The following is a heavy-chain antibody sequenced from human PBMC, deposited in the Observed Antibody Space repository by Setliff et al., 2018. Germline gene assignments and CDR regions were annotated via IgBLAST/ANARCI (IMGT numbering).Heavy chain of an antibody. CDR1: GYTFIYYY. Sequence: GASVKVSCKASGYTFIYYYIHWVRRAPGQGLEWMGLINPSGGGTIYARKFQGRVTMARETSTSTVYMELSGLRSEDTAVYYCARVYLAGSGWDKANALDIWGQGTMVTVSS. J-gene: IGHJ3*02. CDR3: ARVYLAGSGWDKANALDI. CDR2: INPSGGGT. V-gene: IGHV1-46*03. D-gene: IGHD6-19*01.